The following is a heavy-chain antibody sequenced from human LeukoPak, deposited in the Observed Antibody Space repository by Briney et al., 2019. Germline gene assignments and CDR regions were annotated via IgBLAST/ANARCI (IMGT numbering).Heavy chain of an antibody. V-gene: IGHV4-59*01. Sequence: SEALSLTCTVSGGSISSYYWSWIRQPPGKGLEWIGYVYYSGSTNYNPSLKSRVTISVDTSKKQFSLKLSSVTAADAAVYYCARSGYSYGADAVDIWGQGTMVTVSS. CDR1: GGSISSYY. D-gene: IGHD5-18*01. CDR2: VYYSGST. J-gene: IGHJ3*02. CDR3: ARSGYSYGADAVDI.